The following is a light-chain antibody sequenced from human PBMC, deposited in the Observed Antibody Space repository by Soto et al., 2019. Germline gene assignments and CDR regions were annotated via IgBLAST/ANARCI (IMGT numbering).Light chain of an antibody. CDR3: QQRQYWPPIT. CDR1: QSVSSY. Sequence: PGDSTTLSCRASQSVSSYLAWYQQKPGQAPRLLIYDASNRATGIPARFSGSGSGTDFTLTISSLEPEDFAIYYCQQRQYWPPITFGQGTRLEIK. J-gene: IGKJ5*01. V-gene: IGKV3-11*01. CDR2: DAS.